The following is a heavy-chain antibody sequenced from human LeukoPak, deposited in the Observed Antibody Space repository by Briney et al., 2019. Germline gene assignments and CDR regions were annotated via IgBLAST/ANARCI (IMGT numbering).Heavy chain of an antibody. Sequence: SQTLSLTCTVSGGSISSGSYYWSWIRQPAGKGLEWIGRIYTSGSTNYNPSLKSRVTISVDKSKNQFSLKLSSVTAADTAVYYCARTGITMVRGVISNWFDPWGQGTLVTVSS. CDR2: IYTSGST. D-gene: IGHD3-10*01. CDR3: ARTGITMVRGVISNWFDP. J-gene: IGHJ5*02. V-gene: IGHV4-61*02. CDR1: GGSISSGSYY.